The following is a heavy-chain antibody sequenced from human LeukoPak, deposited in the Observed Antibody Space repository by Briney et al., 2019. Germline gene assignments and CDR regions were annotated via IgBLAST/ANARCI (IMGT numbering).Heavy chain of an antibody. CDR3: ARHTRGGIYYLDY. CDR1: GGSISSGSYY. CDR2: IYYSGST. Sequence: SETLSLTCTVSGGSISSGSYYWGWIRQPPGKGLEWIGTIYYSGSTYYNPSLKSRVTIFVDTSKNQFSLKLSSVTAADTAVYFCARHTRGGIYYLDYWGQGTLVTVPS. J-gene: IGHJ4*02. V-gene: IGHV4-39*01. D-gene: IGHD2/OR15-2a*01.